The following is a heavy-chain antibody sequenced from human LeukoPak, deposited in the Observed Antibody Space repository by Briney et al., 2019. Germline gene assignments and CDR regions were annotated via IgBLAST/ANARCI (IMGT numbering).Heavy chain of an antibody. J-gene: IGHJ4*02. CDR2: ISGSGGST. V-gene: IGHV3-23*01. Sequence: PGGSLRLSCAASGFTFSSYAMSWVRQAPGKGLEWVSAISGSGGSTYYADSVKGRFTISRDNSKNTLYLQMNSLRAEDTAVYYCAKDIDTMIVVVSLFDYWGQGTLVTVSS. CDR3: AKDIDTMIVVVSLFDY. CDR1: GFTFSSYA. D-gene: IGHD3-22*01.